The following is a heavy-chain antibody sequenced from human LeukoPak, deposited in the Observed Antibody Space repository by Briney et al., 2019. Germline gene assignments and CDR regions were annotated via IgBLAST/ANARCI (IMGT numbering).Heavy chain of an antibody. CDR3: AKDTGGNGAYFYARDI. Sequence: GGSLRLSCVGSGFAFHNYVMHWVRRPPGKGLEWVSAINWNSDTKAYADSVKGRFTISRDRARNSLYLQMDSLRPEDTALYYCAKDTGGNGAYFYARDIWGQGTLVTVSS. V-gene: IGHV3-9*01. J-gene: IGHJ6*02. CDR1: GFAFHNYV. CDR2: INWNSDTK. D-gene: IGHD4-23*01.